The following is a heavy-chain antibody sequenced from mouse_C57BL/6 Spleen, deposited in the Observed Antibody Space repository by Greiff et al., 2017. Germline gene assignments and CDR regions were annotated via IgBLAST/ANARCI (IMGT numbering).Heavy chain of an antibody. CDR2: ISSGSSTI. CDR3: ATFTTVVAKGAMDY. Sequence: EVKLQESGGGLVKPGGSLKLSCAASGFTFSDYGMHWVRQAPEKGLEWVAYISSGSSTIYYADTVKGRFTISRDNAKNTLFLQMTSLRSEDTAMYYCATFTTVVAKGAMDYWGQGTSVTVSS. J-gene: IGHJ4*01. V-gene: IGHV5-17*01. CDR1: GFTFSDYG. D-gene: IGHD1-1*01.